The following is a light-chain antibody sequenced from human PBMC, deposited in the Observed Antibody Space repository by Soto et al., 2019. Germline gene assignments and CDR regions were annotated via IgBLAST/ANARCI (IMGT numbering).Light chain of an antibody. Sequence: APPSPLFWSPGQSVALSCPGNSGDVGAYDYVSWYQHHPDKAPKLMIYEVSNRPSGVSDRFSGSKSVYTATLTISGLQAEDEADYYCASHTTSDTRVFGTGTKVTVL. CDR1: SGDVGAYDY. J-gene: IGLJ1*01. CDR3: ASHTTSDTRV. V-gene: IGLV2-14*01. CDR2: EVS.